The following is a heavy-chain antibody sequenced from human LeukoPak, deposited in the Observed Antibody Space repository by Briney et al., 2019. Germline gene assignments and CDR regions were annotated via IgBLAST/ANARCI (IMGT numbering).Heavy chain of an antibody. V-gene: IGHV1-8*01. CDR2: MNPKSGNT. D-gene: IGHD2-15*01. J-gene: IGHJ5*02. Sequence: ASVKVSCKASGYTFTNYDINWVRQATGQGPEWMGWMNPKSGNTGYAQKFQGRVTMTRNTSISTAYMELSSLRSDDTAVYYCARDQDIVVVVAALRQREMGGFDPWGQGTLVTISS. CDR3: ARDQDIVVVVAALRQREMGGFDP. CDR1: GYTFTNYD.